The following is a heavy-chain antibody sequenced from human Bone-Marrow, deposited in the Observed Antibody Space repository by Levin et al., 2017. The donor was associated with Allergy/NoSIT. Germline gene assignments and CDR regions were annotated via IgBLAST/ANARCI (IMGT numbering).Heavy chain of an antibody. CDR1: GFTFSNFG. Sequence: RTGGSLRLSCEASGFTFSNFGKHWVRQTPGKGLEWVAAISHDGSKRFYGDSVKGRISISRDNSKNMVSVEVHSMTDDDTGVYYCARDGYMFGFGRENYFVAWGQGTLVTVSS. CDR3: ARDGYMFGFGRENYFVA. CDR2: ISHDGSKR. J-gene: IGHJ4*02. D-gene: IGHD5-12*01. V-gene: IGHV3-30*12.